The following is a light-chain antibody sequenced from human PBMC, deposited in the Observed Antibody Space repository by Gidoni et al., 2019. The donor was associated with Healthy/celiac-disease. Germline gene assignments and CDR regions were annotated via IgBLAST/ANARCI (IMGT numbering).Light chain of an antibody. CDR2: LGS. J-gene: IGKJ2*01. CDR3: MQALQTPYT. CDR1: QSLLHSNGYNY. Sequence: DIVMTQSPLSLPVTPGEPASISCRSSQSLLHSNGYNYLDWYLQKPGQSPQLLIYLGSNRASGVPDRFSGSGSGTDFTLKSSRVEAEDVGVYHCMQALQTPYTFGQGTKLEIK. V-gene: IGKV2-28*01.